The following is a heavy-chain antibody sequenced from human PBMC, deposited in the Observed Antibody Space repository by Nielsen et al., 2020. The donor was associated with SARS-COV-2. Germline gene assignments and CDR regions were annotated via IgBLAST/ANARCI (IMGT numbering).Heavy chain of an antibody. Sequence: ASVQVSCKASRYTFTSYAMHWLRQAPGQRLEWMGWINAGNGNTKYSQKFQGRVTITRDTSASTAYMELSSLRSEDTAVYYCAKCYSRYFDWLGPFDYWGQGTLVTVSS. D-gene: IGHD3-9*01. CDR3: AKCYSRYFDWLGPFDY. J-gene: IGHJ4*02. CDR1: RYTFTSYA. V-gene: IGHV1-3*01. CDR2: INAGNGNT.